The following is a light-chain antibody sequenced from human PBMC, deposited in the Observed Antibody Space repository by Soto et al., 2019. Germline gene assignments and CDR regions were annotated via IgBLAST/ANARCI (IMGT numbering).Light chain of an antibody. CDR1: TNDVGGYKY. CDR3: SPYTSGNTLV. J-gene: IGLJ1*01. V-gene: IGLV2-14*01. Sequence: QSVLTQPASVSGSPGQSIAISCTGTTNDVGGYKYVSWYQQHPGKAPQLMIYEVSNRPSGVSNRFSGSKSGNTASLTISGLQAEDEADYYCSPYTSGNTLVFGTGTKVTVL. CDR2: EVS.